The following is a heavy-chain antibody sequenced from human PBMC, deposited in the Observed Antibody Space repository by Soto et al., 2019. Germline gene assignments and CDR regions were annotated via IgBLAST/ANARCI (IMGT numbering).Heavy chain of an antibody. J-gene: IGHJ4*02. CDR2: ISSSRSYI. Sequence: EVQLVESGGGLVKPGGSLRLSCAASGFTFSSYSMNWVRQAPGKGLEWVSSISSSRSYIYYADSVKCRFTISRDNAKNSLYLQMNSLRAEDTAVYYCARDLGIAVAGEFDYWGQGTLVTVSS. CDR1: GFTFSSYS. V-gene: IGHV3-21*01. CDR3: ARDLGIAVAGEFDY. D-gene: IGHD6-19*01.